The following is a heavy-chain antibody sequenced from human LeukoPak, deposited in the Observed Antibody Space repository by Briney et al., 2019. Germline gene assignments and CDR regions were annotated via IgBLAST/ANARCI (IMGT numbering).Heavy chain of an antibody. Sequence: PGGSLRLSCAASGFTFSSYAMHWVRQAPGKGPEWVAVISYDGSNKYYADSVKGRFTISRDNSKNTLYLQMNSLRAEDTAVYYCARDLVGATYYFDYWGQGTLVTVSS. CDR3: ARDLVGATYYFDY. V-gene: IGHV3-30-3*01. CDR2: ISYDGSNK. J-gene: IGHJ4*02. D-gene: IGHD1-26*01. CDR1: GFTFSSYA.